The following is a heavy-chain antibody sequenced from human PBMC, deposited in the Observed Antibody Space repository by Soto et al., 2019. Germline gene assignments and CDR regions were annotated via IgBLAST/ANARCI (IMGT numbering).Heavy chain of an antibody. D-gene: IGHD2-21*02. Sequence: QVQLVQSGAEEKKPGASVKVSCKASGYTFTSYAMHWVRQAPGQRLEWMGWIHAGNGNTKYSQKFQGRVTITRDTSASTAYMELSSLRSDDTAVYYCARSIVVVTALDYWGQGTLVTVSS. CDR2: IHAGNGNT. CDR3: ARSIVVVTALDY. V-gene: IGHV1-3*05. CDR1: GYTFTSYA. J-gene: IGHJ4*02.